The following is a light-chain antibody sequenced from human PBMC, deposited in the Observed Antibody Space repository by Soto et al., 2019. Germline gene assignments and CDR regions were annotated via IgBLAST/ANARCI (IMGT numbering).Light chain of an antibody. CDR1: QSVINNY. V-gene: IGKV3-20*01. Sequence: EMVLTQTPGTLSLSPGERATLACRASQSVINNYVAWYQQKPGQAPRLLIYDAFRRATGIPDRFSGSGSGTDFTLTISRLEPEEFAVYYCQQYGTSPWTFGQGTKVDI. CDR3: QQYGTSPWT. CDR2: DAF. J-gene: IGKJ1*01.